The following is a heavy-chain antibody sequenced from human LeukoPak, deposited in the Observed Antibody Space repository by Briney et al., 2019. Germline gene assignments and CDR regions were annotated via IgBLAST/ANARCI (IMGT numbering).Heavy chain of an antibody. J-gene: IGHJ4*02. CDR2: INPSGGST. CDR1: GYTFTSYY. CDR3: ARSNNYYESSGYYAKSRRDFDH. Sequence: ASVKLSCKSSGYTFTSYYMHWVRQAPGQGLEWIGIINPSGGSTSYAQKFQGRVTMTRATSTSTVYMELSSLRSEDTAVYYCARSNNYYESSGYYAKSRRDFDHWGQGTLVTVSS. D-gene: IGHD3-22*01. V-gene: IGHV1-46*01.